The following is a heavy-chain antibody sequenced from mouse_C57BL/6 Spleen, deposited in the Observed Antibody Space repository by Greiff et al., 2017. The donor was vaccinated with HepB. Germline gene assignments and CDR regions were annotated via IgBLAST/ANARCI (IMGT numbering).Heavy chain of an antibody. CDR1: GYTFTDYY. D-gene: IGHD1-1*01. CDR2: INPNNGGT. J-gene: IGHJ2*01. Sequence: VQLQQSGPELVKPGASVKISCKASGYTFTDYYMNWVKQSHGKSLEWIGDINPNNGGTSYNQKFKGKATVTVDKSSSTAYMELRSLTSEDSAVYYCARVDYGSSSYYFDYWGQGTTLTVSS. CDR3: ARVDYGSSSYYFDY. V-gene: IGHV1-26*01.